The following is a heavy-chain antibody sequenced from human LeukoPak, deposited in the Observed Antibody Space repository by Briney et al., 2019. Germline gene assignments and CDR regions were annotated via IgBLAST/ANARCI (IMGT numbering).Heavy chain of an antibody. V-gene: IGHV3-21*04. J-gene: IGHJ4*02. CDR1: GFTFSSYS. CDR2: ISSSSSYI. CDR3: AKNRRRGYFGSGSNFDY. Sequence: GGSLRLSCAASGFTFSSYSMNWVRQAPGKGLEWVSSISSSSSYIYYADSVKGRFTISRDNAKNSLYLQMNSLRAEDMAFYYCAKNRRRGYFGSGSNFDYWGQGTLVTVSS. D-gene: IGHD3-10*01.